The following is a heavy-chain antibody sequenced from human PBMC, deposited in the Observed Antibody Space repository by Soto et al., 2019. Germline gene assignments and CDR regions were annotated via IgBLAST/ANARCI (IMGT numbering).Heavy chain of an antibody. J-gene: IGHJ5*01. D-gene: IGHD3-9*01. CDR1: GFTFSGCS. CDR3: AVAIFTAYDS. CDR2: ITGSGDRT. Sequence: EVRLLESGGGLVQPGGSLRLSCAASGFTFSGCSMTWVRQAPGKGLEWVSAITGSGDRTYYADSVKGRFTISRDNSNNMVYLQMNSLRAEDSAVYYCAVAIFTAYDSWGQGTLVTVSS. V-gene: IGHV3-23*01.